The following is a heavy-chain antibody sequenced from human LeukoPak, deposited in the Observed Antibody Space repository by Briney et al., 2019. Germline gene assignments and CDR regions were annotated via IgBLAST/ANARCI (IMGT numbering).Heavy chain of an antibody. J-gene: IGHJ2*01. CDR2: IYYSGST. CDR3: ARAYGDGWYFDL. CDR1: GGSISSYY. D-gene: IGHD3-10*01. V-gene: IGHV4-59*08. Sequence: KPSETLSLTCTVSGGSISSYYWSWIRQPPGKGLEWIGYIYYSGSTNYNPSLKSRVTISVDTSKNQFSLKLSSVTAADTAVYYCARAYGDGWYFDLWGRGTLVTVSS.